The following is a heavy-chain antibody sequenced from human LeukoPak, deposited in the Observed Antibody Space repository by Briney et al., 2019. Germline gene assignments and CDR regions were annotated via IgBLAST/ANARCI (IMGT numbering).Heavy chain of an antibody. CDR1: GYTFTSYY. V-gene: IGHV1-58*02. Sequence: ASVKVSCKASGYTFTSYYMHWVRQAPGQGLEWIGWIVVGSGNTNYAQKFQERVTITRDMSTSTAYMELSSLRSEDTAVYYCAADRGYSYGTDYWGQGTLVTVSS. J-gene: IGHJ4*02. CDR2: IVVGSGNT. D-gene: IGHD5-18*01. CDR3: AADRGYSYGTDY.